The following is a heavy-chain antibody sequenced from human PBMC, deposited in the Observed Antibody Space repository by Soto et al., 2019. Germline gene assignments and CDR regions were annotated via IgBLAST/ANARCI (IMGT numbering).Heavy chain of an antibody. J-gene: IGHJ3*02. D-gene: IGHD3-9*01. V-gene: IGHV3-7*01. CDR1: GFVFSNYW. Sequence: GGSLRLSCAASGFVFSNYWMSWVRQAPGKGLEWVANIKQDGTEKYCVDSVKGRFTISRDNAWNSLYLQMNNLGVEDTAVYYCARGLTGDGAFDIWGQATVVTVSS. CDR3: ARGLTGDGAFDI. CDR2: IKQDGTEK.